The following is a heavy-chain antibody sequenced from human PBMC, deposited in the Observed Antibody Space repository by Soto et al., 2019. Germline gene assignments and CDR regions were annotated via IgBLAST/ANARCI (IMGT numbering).Heavy chain of an antibody. J-gene: IGHJ4*02. Sequence: QVQLVESGGGVVQPGRSLRLSCAASGFTFSSYGMHWVRQAPGKGLEWVAVISYDGSSKYYADSVKGRFTISRDNSKNTLYLQMNSLRAEDTAVYYCAINPIIAAAGTFDYWGQGTLVTVSS. CDR2: ISYDGSSK. V-gene: IGHV3-30*03. CDR1: GFTFSSYG. CDR3: AINPIIAAAGTFDY. D-gene: IGHD6-13*01.